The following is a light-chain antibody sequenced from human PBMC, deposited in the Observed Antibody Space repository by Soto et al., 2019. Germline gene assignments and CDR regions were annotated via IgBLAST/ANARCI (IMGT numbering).Light chain of an antibody. J-gene: IGKJ4*01. CDR2: KAS. V-gene: IGKV1-5*03. CDR1: QSISSW. CDR3: QQYNSSATGT. Sequence: DIQMTQSPSTLSASVGDRVTITCRASQSISSWLASYQQKPGKAPKLLIYKASSLESGVPSRFSGSGSGTEVTLTISSLQPDDFATYSCQQYNSSATGTFGGGTKVEIK.